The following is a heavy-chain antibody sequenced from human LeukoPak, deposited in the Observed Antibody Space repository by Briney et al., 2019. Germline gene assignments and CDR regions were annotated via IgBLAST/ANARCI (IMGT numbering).Heavy chain of an antibody. CDR2: ISGSGGST. J-gene: IGHJ4*02. CDR1: GFTFSSYD. CDR3: AKGTSYDFWSGYYYFDY. V-gene: IGHV3-23*01. D-gene: IGHD3-3*01. Sequence: GGSLRLSCAASGFTFSSYDMSWVRQAPGRGLEWVSAISGSGGSTYYADSVKGRFTISRDNSKNTLYLQMNSLRAEDTAVYYCAKGTSYDFWSGYYYFDYWGQGTLVTVSS.